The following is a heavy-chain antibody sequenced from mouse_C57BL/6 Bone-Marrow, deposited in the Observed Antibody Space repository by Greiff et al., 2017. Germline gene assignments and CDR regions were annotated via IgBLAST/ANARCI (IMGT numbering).Heavy chain of an antibody. J-gene: IGHJ3*01. CDR2: IHPNSGST. CDR3: AREGGLRRPWFAY. V-gene: IGHV1-64*01. Sequence: VQLQQPGAELVKPGASVKLSCKASGYTFTSYWMHWVKQRPGQGLEWIGMIHPNSGSTNYNEKFKSKATLTVDKSSSTAYMQLSSLTSEDSAVYYCAREGGLRRPWFAYWGQGTLVTVSA. D-gene: IGHD2-4*01. CDR1: GYTFTSYW.